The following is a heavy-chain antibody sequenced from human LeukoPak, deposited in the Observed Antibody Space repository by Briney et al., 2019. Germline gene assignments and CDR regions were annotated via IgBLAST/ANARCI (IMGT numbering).Heavy chain of an antibody. CDR2: ISSSSSYI. D-gene: IGHD3-22*01. CDR3: ARDVHYYDSSGYIDY. Sequence: PGGSLRLSCAASGFTFSSYSMNWVRQAPGKGLEWVSSISSSSSYIYYADSEKGRFTVSRDNAKNSLYLQMNSLRAEDTAVYYCARDVHYYDSSGYIDYWGQGTLVTVSS. CDR1: GFTFSSYS. V-gene: IGHV3-21*01. J-gene: IGHJ4*02.